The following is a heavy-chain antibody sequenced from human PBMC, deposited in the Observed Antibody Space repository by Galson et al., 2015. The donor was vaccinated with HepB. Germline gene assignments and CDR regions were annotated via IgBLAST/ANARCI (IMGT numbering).Heavy chain of an antibody. Sequence: SLRLSCAASGFTFSYYSMDWVRQAPGKGLEWISYISSSSRTIHYADSAKGRFTISRDNAKNSLYLQMNSPRAEDTAVYYCATDRPSDSGNFDYWGQGVLVTVSS. V-gene: IGHV3-48*01. CDR1: GFTFSYYS. CDR2: ISSSSRTI. J-gene: IGHJ4*01. D-gene: IGHD6-6*01. CDR3: ATDRPSDSGNFDY.